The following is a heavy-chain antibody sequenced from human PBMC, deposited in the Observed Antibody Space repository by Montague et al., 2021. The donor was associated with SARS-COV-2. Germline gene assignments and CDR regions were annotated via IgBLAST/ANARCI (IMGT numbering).Heavy chain of an antibody. J-gene: IGHJ6*02. CDR1: GFTFSSYE. D-gene: IGHD3-9*01. CDR2: ISSSGSTI. Sequence: SLRLSCPASGFTFSSYEMNWVRQAPGKGLEWVSYISSSGSTIYYADSVKGRFTISRDNAKNSLYLQMNSLRAEDTAVYYCARGGGSYYDILTGYYSVRFYGGMDVWSQGTTVTVSS. CDR3: ARGGGSYYDILTGYYSVRFYGGMDV. V-gene: IGHV3-48*03.